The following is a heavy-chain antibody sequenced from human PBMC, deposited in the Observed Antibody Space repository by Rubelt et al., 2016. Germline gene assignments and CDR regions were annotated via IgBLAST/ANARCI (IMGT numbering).Heavy chain of an antibody. V-gene: IGHV4-39*01. D-gene: IGHD2/OR15-2a*01. Sequence: QLQLQESGPGHVKPSETLSLTCSVTGASISSGGYYWGWVRQPPGKGPEWIGSLYYGGTTYYNASLRSRVSISVDTSKNQLSLKLTSVTAADTAIYFCARHRIVRDLTVGGYFDPWGQGTLATVSS. J-gene: IGHJ5*02. CDR1: GASISSGGYY. CDR3: ARHRIVRDLTVGGYFDP. CDR2: LYYGGTT.